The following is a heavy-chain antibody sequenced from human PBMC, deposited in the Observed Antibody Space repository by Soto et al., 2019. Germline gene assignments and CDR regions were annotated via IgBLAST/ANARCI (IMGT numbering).Heavy chain of an antibody. Sequence: QVQLQESGPGLVKPSGTLSLSCAVSGGSVSNNNWWSWVRQSPGNGLEWIGEIHHSGGTSYNPSLESRATLSVDKSKNELSLRLNYVTAADTAVYYCTKNSAYALDYCGLGILVTVPS. V-gene: IGHV4-4*02. CDR1: GGSVSNNNW. J-gene: IGHJ4*02. D-gene: IGHD5-12*01. CDR2: IHHSGGT. CDR3: TKNSAYALDY.